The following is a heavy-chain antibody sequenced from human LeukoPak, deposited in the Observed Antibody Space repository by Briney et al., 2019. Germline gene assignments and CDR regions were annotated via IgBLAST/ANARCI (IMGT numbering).Heavy chain of an antibody. CDR3: AKDLYGSGRGWFDP. V-gene: IGHV3-23*01. D-gene: IGHD3-10*01. J-gene: IGHJ5*02. CDR1: GFTFSTYA. Sequence: GGSLRLSCAASGFTFSTYAMSWVRQAPGKGLEWVSLIGGSDGRTRYADSVKGRFTISRDNSKNTLYLQMNSLRAEDTAVYYCAKDLYGSGRGWFDPWGQGTLVTVSS. CDR2: IGGSDGRT.